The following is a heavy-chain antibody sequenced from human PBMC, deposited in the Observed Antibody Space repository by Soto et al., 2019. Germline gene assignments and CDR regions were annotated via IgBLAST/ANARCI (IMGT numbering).Heavy chain of an antibody. Sequence: GGSLRLSCAASGFTFSTYSMNWVRQAPGKGLEWVSSITSSSDYIHYADSVKGRFTISRDNAENSLYLQMNSLRAEDTAVYYCARDLHTSRRYNWYFDFWGRGTLVTVSS. CDR3: ARDLHTSRRYNWYFDF. V-gene: IGHV3-21*01. CDR1: GFTFSTYS. D-gene: IGHD3-16*02. J-gene: IGHJ2*01. CDR2: ITSSSDYI.